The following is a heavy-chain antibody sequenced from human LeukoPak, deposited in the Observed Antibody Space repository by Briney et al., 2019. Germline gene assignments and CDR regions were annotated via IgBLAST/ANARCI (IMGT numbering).Heavy chain of an antibody. Sequence: GGSLRLSCVASGFTFSDYSMNWVRQAPGRGLEYIAYMSISGSTIKYAESVKGRFTISRDNAKNTLYLQMNSLRAEDTAVYYCARGRSSWPDYWGQGTLVTVSS. V-gene: IGHV3-48*04. CDR1: GFTFSDYS. CDR2: MSISGSTI. J-gene: IGHJ4*02. D-gene: IGHD6-13*01. CDR3: ARGRSSWPDY.